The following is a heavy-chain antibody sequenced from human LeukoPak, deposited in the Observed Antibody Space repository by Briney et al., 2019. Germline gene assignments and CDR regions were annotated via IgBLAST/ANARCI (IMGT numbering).Heavy chain of an antibody. D-gene: IGHD5-24*01. CDR3: ARVKMATWGIDY. CDR2: VLYDGSMK. V-gene: IGHV3-30*04. J-gene: IGHJ4*02. Sequence: GGSLRLSCAASGFPFSSYSMHWVRQAPGKGLEWVAVVLYDGSMKYYADSVKGRFTISRDNSKNTLYLHMNSLRVEDTAVYYCARVKMATWGIDYWGQGTLVTVSS. CDR1: GFPFSSYS.